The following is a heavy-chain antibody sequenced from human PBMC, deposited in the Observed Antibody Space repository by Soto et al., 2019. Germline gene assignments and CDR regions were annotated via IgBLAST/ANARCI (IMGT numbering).Heavy chain of an antibody. J-gene: IGHJ3*02. Sequence: QVQLVQSGAEVKKPGSSVKVSCKASGGTFSSYAISWVRQAPGQGLEWMGGIIPIFGTANYAQKFQGRVTITADESTSTAYMELSSLRSEDTAVYYCARDHYYYSSGYSSEIGGAFDIWGQGTMVTVSS. CDR3: ARDHYYYSSGYSSEIGGAFDI. D-gene: IGHD3-22*01. CDR2: IIPIFGTA. V-gene: IGHV1-69*01. CDR1: GGTFSSYA.